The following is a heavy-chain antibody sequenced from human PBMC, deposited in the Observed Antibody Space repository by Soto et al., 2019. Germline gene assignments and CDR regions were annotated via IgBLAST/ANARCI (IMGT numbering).Heavy chain of an antibody. J-gene: IGHJ5*02. V-gene: IGHV4-4*07. CDR1: GGSISYNF. CDR2: IHGSGST. CDR3: ARDLQSATMNRGVPLAYYSFDP. Sequence: SETLSLTCTVSGGSISYNFWTWIRQPAGKGLEWIGRIHGSGSTSYNPSLKTRLTMSVDTSNNQISLSLRSVTAADTAVYYCARDLQSATMNRGVPLAYYSFDPWGHGTLVTVSS. D-gene: IGHD3-10*01.